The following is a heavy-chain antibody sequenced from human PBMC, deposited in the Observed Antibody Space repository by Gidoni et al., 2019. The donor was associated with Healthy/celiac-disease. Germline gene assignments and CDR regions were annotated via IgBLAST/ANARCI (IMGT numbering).Heavy chain of an antibody. D-gene: IGHD6-13*01. V-gene: IGHV3-30*18. CDR1: GFTFRSYG. Sequence: QVQLVESGGGVVQPGRSLRLSCAAPGFTFRSYGMHWVRQAPGKGLEWVAVISYDGSNKYYADSVKGRFTISRDNSKNTLYLQMNSLRAEDTAVYYCAKGGAYSSSWYYFDYWGQGTLVTVSS. CDR3: AKGGAYSSSWYYFDY. CDR2: ISYDGSNK. J-gene: IGHJ4*02.